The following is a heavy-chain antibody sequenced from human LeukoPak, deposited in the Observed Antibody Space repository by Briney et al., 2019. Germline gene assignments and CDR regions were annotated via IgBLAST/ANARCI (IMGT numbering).Heavy chain of an antibody. V-gene: IGHV4-39*07. J-gene: IGHJ5*02. CDR1: GGSISSSIYY. Sequence: SETLSLTCAVSGGSISSSIYYWGWIRQAPGKGLEWIGSIYYSGSTYYNPSLKSRVTISVDPSKNQFSLRLSSVTAADTAVYYCARDGGDDIRLRFDPWGQGTLVTVSS. D-gene: IGHD3-9*01. CDR2: IYYSGST. CDR3: ARDGGDDIRLRFDP.